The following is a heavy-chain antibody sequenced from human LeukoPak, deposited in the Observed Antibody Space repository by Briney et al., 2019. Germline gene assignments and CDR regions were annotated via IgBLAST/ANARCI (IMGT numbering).Heavy chain of an antibody. J-gene: IGHJ4*02. CDR3: ATIPDTAMVNYGGDY. Sequence: GESLKISCKGSGYSFTSYWIGWVRQMPGKGLEWMGIIYPGDSDTRYSPSFQGQVTISADKSISTAYLQWSSLKASDTAMYYCATIPDTAMVNYGGDYWGQGTLVTVSS. CDR1: GYSFTSYW. V-gene: IGHV5-51*01. CDR2: IYPGDSDT. D-gene: IGHD5-18*01.